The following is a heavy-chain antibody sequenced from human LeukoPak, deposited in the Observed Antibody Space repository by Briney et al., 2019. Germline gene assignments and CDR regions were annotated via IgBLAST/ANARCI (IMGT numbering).Heavy chain of an antibody. CDR2: ISSSSSYI. J-gene: IGHJ4*02. Sequence: GGSLRLSCAASGFTFSSYSMNWVRQAPGKGLEWVSSISSSSSYIYYADSVKGRFTISRDNAKNSLYLQMNSLRAEDTAVYYCANDKLGYCSSTSCVWGQGTLVTVSS. CDR1: GFTFSSYS. V-gene: IGHV3-21*04. CDR3: ANDKLGYCSSTSCV. D-gene: IGHD2-2*01.